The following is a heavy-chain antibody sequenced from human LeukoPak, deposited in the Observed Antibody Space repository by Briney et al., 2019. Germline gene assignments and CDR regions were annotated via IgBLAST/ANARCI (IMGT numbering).Heavy chain of an antibody. J-gene: IGHJ4*02. D-gene: IGHD5-24*01. CDR3: ARTSRDGYNYFDY. Sequence: GGSLRLSCAASGFTFSNYWMIWVRQAPGKGLEWVSSMSSRISYIYYADSVKGRFTVSRDNAKNSLYLQMNSLRAEDTAVYYCARTSRDGYNYFDYWGQGTLVTVSS. CDR1: GFTFSNYW. CDR2: MSSRISYI. V-gene: IGHV3-21*01.